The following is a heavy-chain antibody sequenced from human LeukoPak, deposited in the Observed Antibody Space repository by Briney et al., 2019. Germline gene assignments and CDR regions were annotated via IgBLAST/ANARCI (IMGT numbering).Heavy chain of an antibody. D-gene: IGHD3-10*01. CDR3: ARDTPSSGFDY. CDR2: IYSGGRT. Sequence: GGSLRLSCAASGFTVSSNYMSWVRQAPGKGLEWGSVIYSGGRTYYADSVKGRFTISRDNSKNTVNLQMNSLRPEDTAVYYCARDTPSSGFDYWGQGTQVTVSS. J-gene: IGHJ4*02. CDR1: GFTVSSNY. V-gene: IGHV3-53*01.